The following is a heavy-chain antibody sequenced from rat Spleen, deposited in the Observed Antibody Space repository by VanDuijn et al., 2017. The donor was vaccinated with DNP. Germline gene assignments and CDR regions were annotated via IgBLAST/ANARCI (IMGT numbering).Heavy chain of an antibody. CDR2: INYAGTNT. V-gene: IGHV5-22*01. CDR1: GFIFSDFY. J-gene: IGHJ1*01. Sequence: EVQLVESGGGFVQPGRSLKLSCEVSGFIFSDFYMAWVRQAPKKGLEWVASINYAGTNTYYGDSVQGRFTISRDNAKSTLYLQMDSLRSEETATYYCARQGDWYFDFWGPGTMVTVSS. CDR3: ARQGDWYFDF.